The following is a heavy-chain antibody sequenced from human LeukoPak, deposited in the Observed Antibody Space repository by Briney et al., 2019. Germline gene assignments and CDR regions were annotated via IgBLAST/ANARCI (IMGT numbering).Heavy chain of an antibody. CDR1: GGSFSGYY. CDR2: IYYSGST. V-gene: IGHV4-59*08. J-gene: IGHJ6*02. CDR3: ARLRKAVEALDV. Sequence: TTSETLSLTCAVYGGSFSGYYWSWLRQPPGKGREWIGYIYYSGSTNYNPSPKSRVTISVDTSKNQFSLKLTSVTAADTAVYYCARLRKAVEALDVWGQGTTVTVSS.